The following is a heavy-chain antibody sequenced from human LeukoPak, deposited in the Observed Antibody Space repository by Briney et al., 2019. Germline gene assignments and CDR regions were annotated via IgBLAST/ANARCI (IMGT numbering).Heavy chain of an antibody. CDR3: ARVGYLTDYYGSGPLGY. V-gene: IGHV1-46*01. CDR1: GYTFTSYY. Sequence: ASVKVSCKASGYTFTSYYMHWVRQAPGQGLEWMGIINPSGGSTSYAQKFQGRVTMTTDTSTSTAYMELRSLRSDDTAVYYCARVGYLTDYYGSGPLGYWGQGTLVTVSS. J-gene: IGHJ4*02. D-gene: IGHD3-10*01. CDR2: INPSGGST.